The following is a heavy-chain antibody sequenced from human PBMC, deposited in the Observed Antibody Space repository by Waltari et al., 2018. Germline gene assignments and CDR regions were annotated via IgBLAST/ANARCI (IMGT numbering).Heavy chain of an antibody. V-gene: IGHV3-7*01. CDR1: GLTFSSYW. D-gene: IGHD6-13*01. CDR3: ARAAAGTFAAFDI. Sequence: EVQLVESGGGLVQPGGSLRLSCAASGLTFSSYWMTWVRQAPGKGLEWVANIKQDGSEKYYVDSVKGRFTISRDNAKNSLYLQMNSLRAEDTAVYYCARAAAGTFAAFDIWGQGTMVTVSS. CDR2: IKQDGSEK. J-gene: IGHJ3*02.